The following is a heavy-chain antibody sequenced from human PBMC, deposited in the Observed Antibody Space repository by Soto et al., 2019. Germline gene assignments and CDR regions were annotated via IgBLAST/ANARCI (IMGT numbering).Heavy chain of an antibody. CDR2: ISYDGSNQ. V-gene: IGHV3-30*18. CDR1: GFTFNIYG. D-gene: IGHD3-10*01. Sequence: PGGSLRLSCAASGFTFNIYGMHWVRQAPDKGLEWVALISYDGSNQYNADSVNGRFTISRDNSKNTLFLQMNSLRADDTAVYYCAKDQASGEGSFDSWGQGTLVTVSS. J-gene: IGHJ4*02. CDR3: AKDQASGEGSFDS.